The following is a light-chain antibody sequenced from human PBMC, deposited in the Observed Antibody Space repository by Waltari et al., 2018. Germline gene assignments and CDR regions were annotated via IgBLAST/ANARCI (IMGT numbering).Light chain of an antibody. CDR1: QSISSY. CDR2: AAS. V-gene: IGKV1-39*01. J-gene: IGKJ3*01. CDR3: QQSYSTPLT. Sequence: DIQMTQSPSSLSASVGDRVTITCRASQSISSYLNWYQQKPGKAPKLLIYAASSLQGGVPSRFSGSGSGKDVTLTISSLQPEDFATYYCQQSYSTPLTFGPGTKVEIK.